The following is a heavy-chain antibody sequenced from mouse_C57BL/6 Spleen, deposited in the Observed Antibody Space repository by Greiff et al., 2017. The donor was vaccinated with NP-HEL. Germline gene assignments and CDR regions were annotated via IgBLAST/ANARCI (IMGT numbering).Heavy chain of an antibody. Sequence: EVQRVESGPVLVKPGASVKMSCKASGYTFTDYYMHWVKQSPGQSLEWIGVINPYNGGTSYNQKFKGKATLTVDKSSSTAYMELNSLTSEDSAVYYCARGGLRYFDVWGTGTTVTVSS. CDR3: ARGGLRYFDV. J-gene: IGHJ1*03. CDR2: INPYNGGT. D-gene: IGHD3-1*01. V-gene: IGHV1-19*01. CDR1: GYTFTDYY.